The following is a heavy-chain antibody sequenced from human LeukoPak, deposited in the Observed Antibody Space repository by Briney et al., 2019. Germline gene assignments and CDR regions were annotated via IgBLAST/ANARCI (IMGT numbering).Heavy chain of an antibody. J-gene: IGHJ6*02. CDR1: GFSISNYW. V-gene: IGHV3-7*01. Sequence: GGSLRLSCAGSGFSISNYWMSWVRQAPGKGLEWVANIKQAESERFYVDSVKDRFIISRENAENSVYLQMNSLRDEDTAVYYCARGRFNYGRGMDVWGQGTTVIVSS. CDR2: IKQAESER. D-gene: IGHD5-18*01. CDR3: ARGRFNYGRGMDV.